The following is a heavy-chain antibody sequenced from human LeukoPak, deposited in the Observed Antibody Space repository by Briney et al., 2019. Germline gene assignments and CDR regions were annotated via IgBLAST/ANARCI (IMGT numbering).Heavy chain of an antibody. Sequence: PGGSLRLSCAASGFTFSSYSMNWVRQAPGKGLEWVSYISSSSTIYYADSVKGRFTISRGNSKNTLYLQMNSLRAEDTAVYYCARPLMRLIVYGMDVWGQGTTVTVSS. CDR3: ARPLMRLIVYGMDV. CDR2: ISSSSTI. D-gene: IGHD2-21*01. CDR1: GFTFSSYS. J-gene: IGHJ6*02. V-gene: IGHV3-48*01.